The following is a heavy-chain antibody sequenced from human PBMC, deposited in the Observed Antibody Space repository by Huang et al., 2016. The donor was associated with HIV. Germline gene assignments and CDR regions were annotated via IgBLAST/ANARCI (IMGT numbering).Heavy chain of an antibody. CDR1: GGSISTHY. D-gene: IGHD3-3*01. CDR2: RDYSGGT. J-gene: IGHJ4*02. CDR3: ARDHHDFWRGYRRMYFFDH. V-gene: IGHV4-59*11. Sequence: QVQLQESGPGLVKPSETLSLTCPVSGGSISTHYWSWNRQPQGKGLEWIGRRDYSGGTNYSPSLKMRVTILLDTSKNQFSLRVNSVTAADTAMYYCARDHHDFWRGYRRMYFFDHWGQGTLVTVSS.